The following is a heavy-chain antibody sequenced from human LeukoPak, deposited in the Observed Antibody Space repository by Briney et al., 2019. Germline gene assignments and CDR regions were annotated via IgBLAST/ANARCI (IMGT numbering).Heavy chain of an antibody. Sequence: SETLSLTRPVSGGSLSSYYWSWSRQPAGQGLEWIGRIYTSGSTNYNPSLKRRVTMSVDTSKNQFSLKLSSVTAADTAVYYCARSYYDSSGYYYDHYWGQGTLVTVSS. CDR2: IYTSGST. CDR1: GGSLSSYY. CDR3: ARSYYDSSGYYYDHY. J-gene: IGHJ4*02. D-gene: IGHD3-22*01. V-gene: IGHV4-4*07.